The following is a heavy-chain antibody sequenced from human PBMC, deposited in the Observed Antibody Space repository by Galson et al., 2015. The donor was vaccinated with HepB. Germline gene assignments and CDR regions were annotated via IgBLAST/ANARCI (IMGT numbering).Heavy chain of an antibody. CDR3: ASQNSDEVLRYFDWPPSPYYYGMDV. J-gene: IGHJ6*02. D-gene: IGHD3-9*01. V-gene: IGHV3-21*01. CDR2: ISSSSSYI. Sequence: SLRLSCAASGFTFSSYSMNWVRQAPGKGLEWVSSISSSSSYIYYADSVKGRFTISRDNAKNSLYLQMNSLRSEDTAVYYCASQNSDEVLRYFDWPPSPYYYGMDVWGQGTTVTVSS. CDR1: GFTFSSYS.